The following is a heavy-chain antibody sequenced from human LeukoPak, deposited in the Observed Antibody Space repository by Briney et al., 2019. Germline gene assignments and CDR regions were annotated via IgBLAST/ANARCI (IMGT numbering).Heavy chain of an antibody. D-gene: IGHD2-21*01. CDR2: INDSGST. CDR1: GGYFSGYY. Sequence: PSETLSLTCAVYGGYFSGYYWSWIRQPPGKGLEWIGEINDSGSTNYNPSLKSRVTISVAASKSQFSLRLSSVTAVDTAVYYCASGYSYYYGMDVWGQGTTVTVSS. J-gene: IGHJ6*02. V-gene: IGHV4-34*01. CDR3: ASGYSYYYGMDV.